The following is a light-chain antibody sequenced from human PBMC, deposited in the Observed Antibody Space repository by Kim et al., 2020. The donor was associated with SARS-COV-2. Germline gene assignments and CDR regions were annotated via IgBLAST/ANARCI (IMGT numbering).Light chain of an antibody. CDR1: NIGDKN. Sequence: SYELTQPLSVSVALGQTAKITCGGDNIGDKNVHWYQQKPDQAPVFVIYRDFNRPSGIPERFSGSNSGNTATLTISRAQAGDGADYYCQVWDTTSAVFGGGTQLTVL. CDR3: QVWDTTSAV. V-gene: IGLV3-9*01. CDR2: RDF. J-gene: IGLJ3*02.